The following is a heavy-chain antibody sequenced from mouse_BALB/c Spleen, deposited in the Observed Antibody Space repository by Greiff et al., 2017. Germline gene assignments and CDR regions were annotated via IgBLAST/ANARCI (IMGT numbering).Heavy chain of an antibody. D-gene: IGHD2-1*01. CDR1: GFTFSSYY. Sequence: EVKLMESGGGLVKLGGSLKLSCAASGFTFSSYYMSRVRQTPEKRLELVAAINSNGGSTYYPDTVKGRFTISRDNAKNTLYLQMSSLKSEDTALYYCARQGNRDAMDYWGQGTSVTVSS. CDR2: INSNGGST. J-gene: IGHJ4*01. CDR3: ARQGNRDAMDY. V-gene: IGHV5-6-2*01.